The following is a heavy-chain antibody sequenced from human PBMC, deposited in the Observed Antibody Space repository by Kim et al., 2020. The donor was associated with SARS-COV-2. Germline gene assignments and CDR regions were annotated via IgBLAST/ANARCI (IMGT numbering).Heavy chain of an antibody. CDR2: TT. Sequence: TTAHADSGQGRFTVSRDNAKNTLYLQMNSLRAEDTAVYFCARSPSGPEGYWGQGTLVTVSS. V-gene: IGHV3-74*01. CDR3: ARSPSGPEGY. J-gene: IGHJ4*02.